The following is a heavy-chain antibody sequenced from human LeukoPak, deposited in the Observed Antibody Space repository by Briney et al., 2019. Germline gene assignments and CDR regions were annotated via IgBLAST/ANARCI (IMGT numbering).Heavy chain of an antibody. J-gene: IGHJ6*02. V-gene: IGHV1-18*01. CDR1: VHTFTSYG. CDR2: ISAYNGNT. CDR3: ARKREKAGGYDILTGYLPQYYYYGMDV. D-gene: IGHD3-9*01. Sequence: ASVKVSCKASVHTFTSYGISWVRQAPGRGLEWMGWISAYNGNTNYAQKLQGRVTMTTDTSTSTAYMELRSLGSDDTAVYYCARKREKAGGYDILTGYLPQYYYYGMDVWGQGTTVTVSS.